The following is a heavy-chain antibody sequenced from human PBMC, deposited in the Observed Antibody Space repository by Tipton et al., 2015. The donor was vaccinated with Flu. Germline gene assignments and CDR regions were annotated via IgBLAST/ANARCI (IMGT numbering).Heavy chain of an antibody. D-gene: IGHD3-22*01. CDR1: GASVSNYY. V-gene: IGHV4-4*08. CDR3: ARDPAGYYDNSAYFIFDS. CDR2: IYNNQNI. Sequence: GLVKPSETLSLTCAVSGASVSNYYWSWIRQPPGKGLEWIAYIYNNQNIKYNPSLKSRVTITVDTSKNHLSLRLTSVTAADTAVYYCARDPAGYYDNSAYFIFDSWGQGTLVTVSS. J-gene: IGHJ4*02.